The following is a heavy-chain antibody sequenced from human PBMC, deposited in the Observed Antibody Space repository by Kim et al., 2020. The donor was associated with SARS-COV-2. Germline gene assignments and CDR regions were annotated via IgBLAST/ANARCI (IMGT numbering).Heavy chain of an antibody. CDR3: ARGLSWVPYDILTNYYYYGMDV. CDR1: GGSFSGYY. Sequence: SETLSLTCAVYGGSFSGYYWSWIRQPPGKGLEWIGEINHSGSTNYNPSLKSRVTISVDTSKNQFSLKLSSVTAADTAVYYCARGLSWVPYDILTNYYYYGMDVWGQGTTVTVSS. J-gene: IGHJ6*02. CDR2: INHSGST. D-gene: IGHD3-9*01. V-gene: IGHV4-34*01.